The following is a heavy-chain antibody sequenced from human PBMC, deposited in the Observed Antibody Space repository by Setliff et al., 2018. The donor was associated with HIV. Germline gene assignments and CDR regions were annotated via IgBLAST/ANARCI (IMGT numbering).Heavy chain of an antibody. Sequence: SETLSLTCTVSGGSISSSSYYWGWIRQPPGKGLEWIGSIYYSGSTYYNPSLKSRVTISVDTSKNQFSLKLSSVTAADTAVYYCVRHGGGNWFDPWGQGTLVTVSS. D-gene: IGHD3-16*01. CDR3: VRHGGGNWFDP. CDR2: IYYSGST. J-gene: IGHJ5*02. CDR1: GGSISSSSYY. V-gene: IGHV4-39*01.